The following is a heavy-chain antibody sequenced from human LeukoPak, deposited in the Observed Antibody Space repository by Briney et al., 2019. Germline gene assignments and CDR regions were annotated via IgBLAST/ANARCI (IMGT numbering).Heavy chain of an antibody. Sequence: ASVKVSCKASGGTFSSYAISWVRQAPGQGLEWMGGIIPIFGTANYAQKFQGRVTITADESTSTAYMELSSLRSEDTAVYYCARVGVEPSENWFDPWGQGTLVTVSS. J-gene: IGHJ5*02. CDR3: ARVGVEPSENWFDP. V-gene: IGHV1-69*13. CDR2: IIPIFGTA. D-gene: IGHD2-21*01. CDR1: GGTFSSYA.